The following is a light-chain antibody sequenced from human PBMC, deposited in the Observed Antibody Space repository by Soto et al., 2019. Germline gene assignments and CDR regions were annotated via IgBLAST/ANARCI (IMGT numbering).Light chain of an antibody. J-gene: IGKJ1*01. CDR3: QQSYSTPRT. CDR2: AAS. CDR1: QSLLHSNGYNY. V-gene: IGKV1-39*01. Sequence: TQSPLSLPVTPVEPASISCRSSQSLLHSNGYNYLDWYQQEPWKAPKLLIYAASSLQSGVPSRFSGSGSGTDFTLTISSLQPEDFATYYCQQSYSTPRTFGQGTKVDI.